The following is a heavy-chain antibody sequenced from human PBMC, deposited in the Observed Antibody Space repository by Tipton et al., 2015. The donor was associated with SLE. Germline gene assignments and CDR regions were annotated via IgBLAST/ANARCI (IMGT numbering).Heavy chain of an antibody. CDR2: INLGGST. CDR1: GGSIRRGDYY. CDR3: ARADRRAYFQH. J-gene: IGHJ1*01. Sequence: TLSLTCTVSGGSIRRGDYYWSWIRQPPGKGLEWIGEINLGGSTNYNPSLKSRVTISVDTSKNQFFLRLSSVTAADTAVYYCARADRRAYFQHWGQGTLVTVSS. V-gene: IGHV4-34*01.